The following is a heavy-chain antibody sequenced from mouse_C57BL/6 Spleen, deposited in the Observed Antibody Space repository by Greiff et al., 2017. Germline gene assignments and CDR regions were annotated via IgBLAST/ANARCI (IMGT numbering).Heavy chain of an antibody. Sequence: EVQGVESGEGLVKPGGSLKLSCAASGFTFSSYAMSWVRQTPEKRLEWVAYISSGGDYIYYADTVKGRFTISRDNARNTLYMQMSSLKSEDTAMYDCTRGGCGSRGDWYFDVWGTGTTVTVSS. J-gene: IGHJ1*03. CDR3: TRGGCGSRGDWYFDV. CDR2: ISSGGDYI. D-gene: IGHD1-1*01. V-gene: IGHV5-9-1*02. CDR1: GFTFSSYA.